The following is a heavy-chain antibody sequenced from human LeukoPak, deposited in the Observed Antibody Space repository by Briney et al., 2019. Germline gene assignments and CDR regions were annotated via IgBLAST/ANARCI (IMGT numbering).Heavy chain of an antibody. CDR1: GFTFSNYG. V-gene: IGHV3-33*06. Sequence: GRSLRLSCAASGFTFSNYGMHWVRQAPGKGLEWVAVIWHDGNNKYYADSVKGRFTISRDNSKNTLYLQMNSLRAEDTAVYYCAKGALRFLEWSPPPNWFDPWGQGTLVTVSS. CDR2: IWHDGNNK. J-gene: IGHJ5*02. CDR3: AKGALRFLEWSPPPNWFDP. D-gene: IGHD3-3*01.